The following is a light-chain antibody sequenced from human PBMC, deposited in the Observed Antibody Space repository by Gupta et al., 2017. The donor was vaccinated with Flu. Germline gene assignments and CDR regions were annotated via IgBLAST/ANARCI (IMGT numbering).Light chain of an antibody. J-gene: IGKJ3*01. CDR1: QSVLYSYNNRNY. V-gene: IGKV4-1*01. Sequence: VSLGERATINCKSSQSVLYSYNNRNYLDWYQQKPGQPPKLLIYWASTREYGVPDRFSGSGSGTDFTLTISSRQAEDVAVYYWQQDYTARTFGPGTKVDVK. CDR3: QQDYTART. CDR2: WAS.